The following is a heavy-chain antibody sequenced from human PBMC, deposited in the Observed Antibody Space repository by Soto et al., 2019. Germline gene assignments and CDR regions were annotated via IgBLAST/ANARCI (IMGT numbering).Heavy chain of an antibody. V-gene: IGHV1-18*01. Sequence: QGQLVQSGGEAKKPGASVKVSCKASGYTFTRYGISWVRQAPGQGLEWMGWISGYNGDTNYAQKVQGRVTMTIATSTSTAYMELRSLTSDDTAVYYCAKNGQPPYYYYGMYVWGQGTTVTVSS. CDR2: ISGYNGDT. J-gene: IGHJ6*02. CDR1: GYTFTRYG. CDR3: AKNGQPPYYYYGMYV. D-gene: IGHD2-8*01.